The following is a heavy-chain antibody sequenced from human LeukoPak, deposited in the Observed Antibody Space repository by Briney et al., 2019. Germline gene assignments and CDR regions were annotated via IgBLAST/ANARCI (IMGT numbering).Heavy chain of an antibody. CDR3: ARVADSTGAFDI. D-gene: IGHD2-8*02. V-gene: IGHV4-4*02. CDR1: GGSISSSNW. J-gene: IGHJ3*02. Sequence: SETLSLTCAVSGGSISSSNWWSWVRQPPGKGLEWIGEINHSGSTNYNPSLKSRVTISVDTSKNQFSLKLSSVTAADTAVYYCARVADSTGAFDIWGQGTMVTVSS. CDR2: INHSGST.